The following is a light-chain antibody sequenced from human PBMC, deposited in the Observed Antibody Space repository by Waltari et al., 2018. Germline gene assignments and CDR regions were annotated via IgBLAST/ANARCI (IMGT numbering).Light chain of an antibody. CDR2: GQN. J-gene: IGLJ2*01. V-gene: IGLV3-19*01. CDR3: SARDSSGDHLGL. CDR1: SPTYFY. Sequence: SSELTQDPAVSVALGQTLRITCPGDSPTYFYASWYQQGPGQAPLLVIHGQNNRPPGIPNRFSGSSSGKTAYLKITGAQAADEAFYYCSARDSSGDHLGLFGGGTEVTVL.